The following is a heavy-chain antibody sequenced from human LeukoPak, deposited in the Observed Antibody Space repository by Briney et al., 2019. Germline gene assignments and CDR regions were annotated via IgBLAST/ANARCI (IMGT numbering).Heavy chain of an antibody. CDR2: ISSYSSYI. J-gene: IGHJ6*02. D-gene: IGHD1-1*01. V-gene: IGHV3-21*01. CDR1: GFNFSTYS. Sequence: GGSLRLSCVASGFNFSTYSMNWVRQAPGKGLEWVSSISSYSSYIYYAVKGRFTISRDNAKNSLYLQMNSLRAEDTAVYYCARDALTLDYGMDVWGQGTTVTVSS. CDR3: ARDALTLDYGMDV.